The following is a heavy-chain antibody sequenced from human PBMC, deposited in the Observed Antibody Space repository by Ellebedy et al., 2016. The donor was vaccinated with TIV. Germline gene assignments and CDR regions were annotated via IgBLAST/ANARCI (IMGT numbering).Heavy chain of an antibody. V-gene: IGHV2-5*04. Sequence: SGPTLVXPTATLTLTCTFSGFSLTATGEGVGWVRQPPGKALDWLALIYWDNDDRYSSSMRSRLRITKDTSRREVVLSMTNMDPVDTGTYYCVQIMITYGGVTRTDAFDVWGQGILVTVSS. CDR3: VQIMITYGGVTRTDAFDV. D-gene: IGHD3-16*01. CDR1: GFSLTATGEG. CDR2: IYWDNDD. J-gene: IGHJ3*01.